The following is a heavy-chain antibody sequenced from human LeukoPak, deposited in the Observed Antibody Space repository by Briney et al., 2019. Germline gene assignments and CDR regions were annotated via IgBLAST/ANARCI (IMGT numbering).Heavy chain of an antibody. CDR1: GYTFISFY. CDR3: ARHSLIGTTPFDY. D-gene: IGHD1-20*01. Sequence: GASVKVSCKASGYTFISFYMHWVRQAPGQGLEWMGVINPSGGSTAYAQQFQGRVTMTRDTSTSTVYMGLSSLRSEDTAVYYCARHSLIGTTPFDYWGQGTLVTVSS. J-gene: IGHJ4*02. V-gene: IGHV1-46*01. CDR2: INPSGGST.